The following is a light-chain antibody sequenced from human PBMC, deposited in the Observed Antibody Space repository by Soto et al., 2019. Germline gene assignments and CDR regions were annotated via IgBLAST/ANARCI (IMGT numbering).Light chain of an antibody. V-gene: IGLV2-8*01. CDR2: EVT. J-gene: IGLJ3*02. CDR3: TSYVGNDIWV. CDR1: SSDVGAYKY. Sequence: QSALTQPPSASGSPGQSVTISCIGTSSDVGAYKYVSWYQQYPGKAPKLMIYEVTKRPSGVPDRFSGSKSGNTASLTVSGLQAEDEADYYCTSYVGNDIWVFGGGTKLPV.